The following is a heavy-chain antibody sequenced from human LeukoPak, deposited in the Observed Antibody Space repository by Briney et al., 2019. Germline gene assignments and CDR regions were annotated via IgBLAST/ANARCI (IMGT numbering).Heavy chain of an antibody. Sequence: SETLSLTCAVYGGSFSGHYWTWIHQTPGKGLEWIGEMNPSGSTSYNPSLKSRVTISVDTSKNQFSLKLSSVTAADTAVYYCARGRQDVTMIVVVMTAVSYYLDVWGKGTTVTVS. D-gene: IGHD3-22*01. J-gene: IGHJ6*03. CDR1: GGSFSGHY. CDR3: ARGRQDVTMIVVVMTAVSYYLDV. V-gene: IGHV4-34*01. CDR2: MNPSGST.